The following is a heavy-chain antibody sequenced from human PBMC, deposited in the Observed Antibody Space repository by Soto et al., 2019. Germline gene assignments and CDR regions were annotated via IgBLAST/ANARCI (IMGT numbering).Heavy chain of an antibody. CDR2: IDPSDSYT. D-gene: IGHD1-1*01. CDR3: AKQPTGYYYYDMDV. Sequence: GESLKISCKGSGYSFTSYWISWVRQMPGKGLEWMGRIDPSDSYTNYSPSFQGHVTISADKSISTAYLQWRRLKASDTAKYYCAKQPTGYYYYDMDVWGKGTTVTVSS. CDR1: GYSFTSYW. V-gene: IGHV5-10-1*01. J-gene: IGHJ6*03.